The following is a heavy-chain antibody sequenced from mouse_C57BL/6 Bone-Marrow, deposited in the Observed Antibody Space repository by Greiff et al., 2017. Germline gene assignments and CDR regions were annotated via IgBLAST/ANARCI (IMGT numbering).Heavy chain of an antibody. Sequence: VQLQQSGAELVKPGASVKLSCTASGFNIKDYYMHWVKQRTEQGLEWIGRIDPEDGETKYAPKFPGKATITADTSSNTAYLQLSSLTSEDTAVYYCARAHYGSWFAYWGQGTLVTVSA. V-gene: IGHV14-2*01. J-gene: IGHJ3*01. CDR1: GFNIKDYY. CDR3: ARAHYGSWFAY. CDR2: IDPEDGET. D-gene: IGHD1-1*01.